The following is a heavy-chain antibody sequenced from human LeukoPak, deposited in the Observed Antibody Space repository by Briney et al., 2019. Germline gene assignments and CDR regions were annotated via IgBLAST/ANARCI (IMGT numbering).Heavy chain of an antibody. Sequence: GGSLKISCKGSGYSFTSYWIGWVRQLPGKGLEWMRIIYPGDFETRYSPSFHGQVTISADKSISTAYLQWSSLKAPDTAMYYCARTAPPDILTGYYPYYFDYWGQGTLVTVSS. CDR3: ARTAPPDILTGYYPYYFDY. V-gene: IGHV5-51*01. CDR1: GYSFTSYW. J-gene: IGHJ4*02. CDR2: IYPGDFET. D-gene: IGHD3-9*01.